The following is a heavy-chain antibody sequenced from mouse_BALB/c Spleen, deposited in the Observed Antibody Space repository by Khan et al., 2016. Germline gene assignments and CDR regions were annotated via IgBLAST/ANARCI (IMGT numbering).Heavy chain of an antibody. CDR2: INTHSGVP. D-gene: IGHD1-1*01. CDR1: GYTFTTAG. Sequence: QIQLVQSGPELKKPGETVRISCKASGYTFTTAGMQWVQKMPGKGLKWIGWINTHSGVPKYAEDFKGRFAFSLETSASSAYLQISNLKNDNTATYCCARGVYYYGYAVDYWGQGTSVTVSS. V-gene: IGHV9-4*02. CDR3: ARGVYYYGYAVDY. J-gene: IGHJ4*01.